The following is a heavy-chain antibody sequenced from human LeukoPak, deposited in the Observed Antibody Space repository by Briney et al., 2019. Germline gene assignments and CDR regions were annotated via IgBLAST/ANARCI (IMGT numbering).Heavy chain of an antibody. Sequence: GASVEVSCKASGYTFTGYYMHWVRQAPGQGLEWMGWINPNSGGTNYAQKFQGRVTMTRDTSISTAYMELSRLRSDDTAVYYCARGYQLPYYYYYYYMDVWGKGTTVTVSS. CDR1: GYTFTGYY. CDR3: ARGYQLPYYYYYYYMDV. J-gene: IGHJ6*03. D-gene: IGHD2-2*01. V-gene: IGHV1-2*02. CDR2: INPNSGGT.